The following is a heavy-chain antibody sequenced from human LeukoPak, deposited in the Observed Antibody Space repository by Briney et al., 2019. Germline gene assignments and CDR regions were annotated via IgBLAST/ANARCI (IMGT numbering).Heavy chain of an antibody. CDR1: GFTFSSYS. V-gene: IGHV3-74*01. CDR3: AKIVRGLMDYMDV. J-gene: IGHJ6*03. Sequence: GGSLRLSCAASGFTFSSYSMNWVRQAPGKGLEWVSRINSDGSSTSYADSVKGRFTISRDNAKNTLYLQMNSLRAEDTAVYYCAKIVRGLMDYMDVWGKGTMVTVSS. CDR2: INSDGSST. D-gene: IGHD2/OR15-2a*01.